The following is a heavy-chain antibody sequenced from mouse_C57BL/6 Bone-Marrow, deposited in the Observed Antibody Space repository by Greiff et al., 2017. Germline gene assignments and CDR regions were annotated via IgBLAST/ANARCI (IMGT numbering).Heavy chain of an antibody. D-gene: IGHD6-5*01. Sequence: EVQGVESVAELVRPGASVKLSCTASGFNIKNTYMHWVKQRPEQGLEWIGRIDPANGNTKYAPKFQGKATITADTSSNTAYLQLSSLTSEDTAIYYCSLPYLCYAMDYWGQGTSVTVSS. CDR3: SLPYLCYAMDY. CDR2: IDPANGNT. CDR1: GFNIKNTY. J-gene: IGHJ4*01. V-gene: IGHV14-3*01.